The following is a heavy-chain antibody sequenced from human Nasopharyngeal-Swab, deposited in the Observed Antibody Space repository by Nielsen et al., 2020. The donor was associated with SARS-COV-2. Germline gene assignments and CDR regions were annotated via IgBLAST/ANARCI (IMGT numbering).Heavy chain of an antibody. J-gene: IGHJ6*02. CDR3: ARGIAAAPAVYYGMDV. CDR2: INSDGNST. D-gene: IGHD6-13*01. V-gene: IGHV3-74*01. Sequence: WIRQPPGKGLVWVSRINSDGNSTSYADSVKGRFTISRDNAKNTLYLQMNSLRAEDTAVYYCARGIAAAPAVYYGMDVWGQGTTVTVSS.